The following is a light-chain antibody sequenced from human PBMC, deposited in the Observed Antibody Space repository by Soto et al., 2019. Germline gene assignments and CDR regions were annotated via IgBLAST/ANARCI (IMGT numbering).Light chain of an antibody. CDR3: QQYGDSPQT. CDR1: QSVGSS. CDR2: GAS. J-gene: IGKJ1*01. V-gene: IGKV3-20*01. Sequence: RASCRGGGEIPAVAATQSVGSSLSWYQQKPGQAPRLLFYGASNRATAIPDRFSGSGFGTHFTLTIPSLEPEDFAVYYCQQYGDSPQTFGPGTKVDIK.